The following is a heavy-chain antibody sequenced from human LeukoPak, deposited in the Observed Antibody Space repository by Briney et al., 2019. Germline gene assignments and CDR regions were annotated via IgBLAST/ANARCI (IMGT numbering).Heavy chain of an antibody. CDR2: IDDTGRT. J-gene: IGHJ2*01. V-gene: IGHV4-30-4*01. Sequence: SETLCLSCAVSGVSITNDGYCWSCIRPRPGTGLEWIRYIDDTGRTYDTPAHKSRVAISIDTSKHRFSLKMNSVTAADTAVYYCARAKTGVLDGETRWRYFDLWGRGTL. CDR3: ARAKTGVLDGETRWRYFDL. D-gene: IGHD7-27*01. CDR1: GVSITNDGYC.